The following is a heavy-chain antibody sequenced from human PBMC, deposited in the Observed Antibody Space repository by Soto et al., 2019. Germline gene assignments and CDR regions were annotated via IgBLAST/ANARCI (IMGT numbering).Heavy chain of an antibody. D-gene: IGHD6-19*01. CDR1: GFTFSHFW. CDR2: IKQDGSDK. J-gene: IGHJ4*02. CDR3: AFGSSSGLPEDILFDF. Sequence: GGSLRLSCAASGFTFSHFWMNWVRQAPGKGLEWVANIKQDGSDKRYVDSVKGRFTISRDNAKNSLYLQMSGLRAEDTAVYYCAFGSSSGLPEDILFDFWGQGTLVTVSS. V-gene: IGHV3-7*05.